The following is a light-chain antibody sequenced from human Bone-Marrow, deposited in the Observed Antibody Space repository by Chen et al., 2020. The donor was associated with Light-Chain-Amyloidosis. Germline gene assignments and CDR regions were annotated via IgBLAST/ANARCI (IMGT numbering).Light chain of an antibody. Sequence: QSALTQPRSVSGPPGQSVTISCPGTSSDVGGYNYVSWYQQHPGKAPKLMIYEVSKRPSGVPDRFSGSKSGNTASLTISGLQAEDEADYYCCSYAGSYTWVFGGGTKLTVL. V-gene: IGLV2-11*01. CDR1: SSDVGGYNY. CDR2: EVS. CDR3: CSYAGSYTWV. J-gene: IGLJ3*02.